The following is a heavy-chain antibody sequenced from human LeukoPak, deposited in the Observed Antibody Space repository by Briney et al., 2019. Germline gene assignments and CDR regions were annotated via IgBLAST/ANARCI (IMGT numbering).Heavy chain of an antibody. Sequence: ESGPALVKPTPTLTLTCTFSGFSLRTSGMCVSWIRQPPGKALEWLALIDWDDDKYYSTSLKTRLTISKDTSKNQVVLTMTNMDPVDTATYYCARMRYYYGSIDPWGQGTLVTVSS. D-gene: IGHD3-10*01. V-gene: IGHV2-70*01. J-gene: IGHJ5*02. CDR3: ARMRYYYGSIDP. CDR1: GFSLRTSGMC. CDR2: IDWDDDK.